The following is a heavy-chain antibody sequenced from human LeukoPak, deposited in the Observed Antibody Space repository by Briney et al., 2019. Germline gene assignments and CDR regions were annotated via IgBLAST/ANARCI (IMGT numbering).Heavy chain of an antibody. D-gene: IGHD4-23*01. CDR2: IYYSGST. CDR3: ARELSFTVVTPSIWFDP. J-gene: IGHJ5*02. Sequence: SETLSLTCTVPGGSISSGGYYWSWIRQHPGKGLEWIGYIYYSGSTYYNPSLKSRVTISVDTSKNQFSLKLSSVTAADTAVYYCARELSFTVVTPSIWFDPWGQGTLVTVSS. CDR1: GGSISSGGYY. V-gene: IGHV4-31*03.